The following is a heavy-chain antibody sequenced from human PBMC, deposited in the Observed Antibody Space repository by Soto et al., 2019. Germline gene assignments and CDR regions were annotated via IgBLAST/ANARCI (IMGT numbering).Heavy chain of an antibody. V-gene: IGHV4-59*01. CDR1: GGSMNFYY. D-gene: IGHD6-13*01. J-gene: IGHJ5*02. CDR3: ARHDGYTTSWFWFDP. Sequence: QVQLQESGPGLVKPSETLSLTCTVSGGSMNFYYWSWIRQPPGKGLEWIGYIYYSGNTNYNPSLTSRLTMSVDTSKNQSSLRLSSVTAADTAVYYCARHDGYTTSWFWFDPWGQGTLVTVSS. CDR2: IYYSGNT.